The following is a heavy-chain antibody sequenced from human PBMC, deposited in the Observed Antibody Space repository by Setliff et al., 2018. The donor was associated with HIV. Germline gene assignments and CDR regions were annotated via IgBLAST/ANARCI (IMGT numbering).Heavy chain of an antibody. CDR3: ARKLRPGHGVDV. CDR2: ISSSGSTI. Sequence: GGSLRLSCAASELTFSNYAMTWVRQAPGKGLEWVSYISSSGSTIYYADSVKGRFTISRDNAKNSMDLQMNSLRAEDTAIYYCARKLRPGHGVDVWGQGTTVTVSS. J-gene: IGHJ6*02. D-gene: IGHD3-10*01. V-gene: IGHV3-48*03. CDR1: ELTFSNYA.